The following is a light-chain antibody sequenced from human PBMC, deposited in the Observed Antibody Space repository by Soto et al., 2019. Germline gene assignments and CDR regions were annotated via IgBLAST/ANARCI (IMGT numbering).Light chain of an antibody. CDR2: KAS. Sequence: DIQMTQSPSTLSASVGDRVTITCRASQSISSWLAWYQQKPGKAPKLLIYKASSLESGVPSRFSGSGSGTEFTLTISSLQPDDFATYYCQQYNSYSPEWTFGQGTKVDI. CDR3: QQYNSYSPEWT. V-gene: IGKV1-5*03. J-gene: IGKJ1*01. CDR1: QSISSW.